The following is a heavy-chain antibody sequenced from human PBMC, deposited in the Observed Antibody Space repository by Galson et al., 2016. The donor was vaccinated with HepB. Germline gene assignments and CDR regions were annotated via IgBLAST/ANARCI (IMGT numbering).Heavy chain of an antibody. Sequence: SLRLSCAGSGFTFSTYVMHWVRKAPGKGPQWVTVISNDGNIKTYADSVKGRFTISRDHSRNTVFRQMNSLGPEDTAVYYCARATDSSWHNFDYWGQGTLVTVSS. CDR2: ISNDGNIK. CDR1: GFTFSTYV. J-gene: IGHJ4*02. V-gene: IGHV3-30*06. D-gene: IGHD6-13*01. CDR3: ARATDSSWHNFDY.